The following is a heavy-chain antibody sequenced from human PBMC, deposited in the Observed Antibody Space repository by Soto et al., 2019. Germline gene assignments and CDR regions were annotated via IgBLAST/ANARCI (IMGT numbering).Heavy chain of an antibody. CDR3: ARPARSSSRGTKNYYYRLEV. Sequence: EVQLVESGGGLVQPGGFLKLSCVASGFTFSGSGIHWVRQASGKGLEWVGRIRSKANNYATAYAASVTGRFTISRDDSKNTAFLQMNSLKTEDTAVYYCARPARSSSRGTKNYYYRLEVWGQGTTVIVSS. J-gene: IGHJ6*02. CDR1: GFTFSGSG. V-gene: IGHV3-73*02. CDR2: IRSKANNYAT. D-gene: IGHD6-6*01.